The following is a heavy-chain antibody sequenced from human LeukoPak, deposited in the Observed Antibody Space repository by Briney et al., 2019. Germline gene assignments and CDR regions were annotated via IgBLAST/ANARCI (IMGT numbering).Heavy chain of an antibody. CDR2: ISSSGDTI. CDR3: AKGSPNYDILTGYLGYYYYGMDV. Sequence: GGSLRLSCAASGLTFSDFYMSWIRQAPGKGLEWVSHISSSGDTIYYADSVRGRFTISRDNAKNSLYLQMNSLRAEDTALYYCAKGSPNYDILTGYLGYYYYGMDVWGQGTTVTVSS. D-gene: IGHD3-9*01. J-gene: IGHJ6*02. V-gene: IGHV3-11*01. CDR1: GLTFSDFY.